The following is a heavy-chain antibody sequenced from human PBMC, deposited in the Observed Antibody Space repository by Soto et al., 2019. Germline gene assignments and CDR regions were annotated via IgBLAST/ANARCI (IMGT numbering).Heavy chain of an antibody. CDR3: ARDLYSSGPPYNWFDP. D-gene: IGHD6-19*01. CDR2: ISSSSSTI. Sequence: GGSLRLSCAASGFTFSSYSMNWVRQAPGKGLEWVSYISSSSSTIYYADSVNGRFTISRDNAKNSLYLQMNSLRDEDTAVYYCARDLYSSGPPYNWFDPWGQGTLVTVSS. CDR1: GFTFSSYS. V-gene: IGHV3-48*02. J-gene: IGHJ5*02.